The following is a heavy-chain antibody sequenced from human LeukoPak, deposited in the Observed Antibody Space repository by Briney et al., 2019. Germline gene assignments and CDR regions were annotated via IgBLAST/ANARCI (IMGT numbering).Heavy chain of an antibody. CDR2: IYYSGST. J-gene: IGHJ5*02. V-gene: IGHV4-59*12. D-gene: IGHD3-10*01. Sequence: SETLSLTCTVSGGSISNYYWSWIRQPPGKGLEWIGYIYYSGSTNYNPSLKSRVTISVDSSKNQFSLKVSSVTAADTAVYYCATLTRYGSGSYYVTHHNGFDPWGQGTLVTVSS. CDR1: GGSISNYY. CDR3: ATLTRYGSGSYYVTHHNGFDP.